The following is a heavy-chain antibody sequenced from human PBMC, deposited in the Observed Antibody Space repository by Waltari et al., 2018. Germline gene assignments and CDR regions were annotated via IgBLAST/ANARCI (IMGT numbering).Heavy chain of an antibody. CDR1: GDTFTDTY. D-gene: IGHD3-10*01. V-gene: IGHV1-2*02. CDR3: ARVGYYYGSGSYFPV. CDR2: ISPKSGGA. J-gene: IGHJ6*04. Sequence: QVPLEQSGAEVKKPGASVTLSCTASGDTFTDTYIHWVRQARGQGLDWMGWISPKSGGAHSAERFQGRVTMTSDTSISTAYMELSRLTSDDTAVYYCARVGYYYGSGSYFPVWGKGTTVTVSS.